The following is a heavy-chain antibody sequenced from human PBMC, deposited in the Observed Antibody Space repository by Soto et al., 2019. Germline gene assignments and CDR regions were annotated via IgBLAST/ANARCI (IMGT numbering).Heavy chain of an antibody. Sequence: PGGSLRLSCAASGFTFSSYSMNWVRQAPGKGLEWVSSISSSSSYIYYADSVKGRFTISRDNAKNSLYLQMNSLRAEDTAVYYCARDKDIVVVPAASNSGMDVWGQGT. CDR1: GFTFSSYS. V-gene: IGHV3-21*01. CDR2: ISSSSSYI. D-gene: IGHD2-2*01. J-gene: IGHJ6*02. CDR3: ARDKDIVVVPAASNSGMDV.